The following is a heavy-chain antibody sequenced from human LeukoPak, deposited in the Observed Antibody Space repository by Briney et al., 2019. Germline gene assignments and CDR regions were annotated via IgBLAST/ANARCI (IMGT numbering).Heavy chain of an antibody. CDR1: GFNFSTYW. CDR2: IKAKAHGGTI. V-gene: IGHV3-15*01. CDR3: TTDGVGVEGATYDN. D-gene: IGHD1-26*01. J-gene: IGHJ4*02. Sequence: GGSLRLSCTASGFNFSTYWMTWVRQVPGKGLEWVGRIKAKAHGGTIEYAAPVKGRFTISRDDSKNTLYLQMNSLKTEDTAVYYCTTDGVGVEGATYDNWGQGTLVSVSS.